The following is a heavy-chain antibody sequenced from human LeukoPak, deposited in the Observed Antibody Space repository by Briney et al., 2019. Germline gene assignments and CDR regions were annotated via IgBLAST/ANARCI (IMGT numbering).Heavy chain of an antibody. D-gene: IGHD6-19*01. CDR2: IYSSGST. J-gene: IGHJ4*02. CDR1: GGSVSSGSYY. CDR3: ARDGRGYSSGPAVGYFDY. Sequence: KTSETLSLTCTVSGGSVSSGSYYWSWIRQPPGKGLEWIGYIYSSGSTNYNPSLKSRVTISVDTSKDQFSLKLSSVTAADTAVYYCARDGRGYSSGPAVGYFDYWGQGTLVTVSS. V-gene: IGHV4-61*01.